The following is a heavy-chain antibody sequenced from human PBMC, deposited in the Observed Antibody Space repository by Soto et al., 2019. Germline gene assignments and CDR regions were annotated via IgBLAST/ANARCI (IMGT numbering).Heavy chain of an antibody. CDR1: GLTFSSYW. V-gene: IGHV3-74*01. J-gene: IGHJ4*02. D-gene: IGHD2-15*01. CDR3: VGAKRLDY. CDR2: INSDGSIT. Sequence: PGGSLRLSCAASGLTFSSYWMHWVRQAPGKGLVWVSRINSDGSITNYADSVKGRFTISRDNAKNKLFLQMNSLRAEDTAVYYCVGAKRLDYWGQGTLVTVSS.